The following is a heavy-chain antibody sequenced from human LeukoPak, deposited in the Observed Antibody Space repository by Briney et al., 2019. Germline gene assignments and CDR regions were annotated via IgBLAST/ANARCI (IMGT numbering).Heavy chain of an antibody. CDR2: IKQDGSEK. CDR3: ARDSPDYYDSSGPDY. D-gene: IGHD3-22*01. CDR1: GFTFSSYW. Sequence: PGGSLRLSCAASGFTFSSYWMSWVRQAPGKGLEWVANIKQDGSEKYYVDSVKGRFTISRDNAKNSLYLQMNSLRAEDTAVYYCARDSPDYYDSSGPDYWGQGTLVTVSS. J-gene: IGHJ4*02. V-gene: IGHV3-7*01.